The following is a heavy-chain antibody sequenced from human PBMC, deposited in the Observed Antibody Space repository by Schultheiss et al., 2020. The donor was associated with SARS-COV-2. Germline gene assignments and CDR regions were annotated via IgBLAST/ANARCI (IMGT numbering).Heavy chain of an antibody. Sequence: SQTLSLTCTVSGASITAFYWSWIRQPPGKGLEWIGYIYYSGSTNYNPSLKSRVTISVDTSKNQFSLKLSSVTAADTAVYYCARHRRTAMVTVDYWGQGTLVTVSS. CDR2: IYYSGST. V-gene: IGHV4-59*01. CDR1: GASITAFY. J-gene: IGHJ4*02. D-gene: IGHD5-18*01. CDR3: ARHRRTAMVTVDY.